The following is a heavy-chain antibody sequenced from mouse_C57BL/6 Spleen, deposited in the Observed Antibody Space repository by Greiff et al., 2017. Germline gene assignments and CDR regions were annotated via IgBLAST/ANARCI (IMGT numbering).Heavy chain of an antibody. CDR1: GYTFTDYN. Sequence: EVQLQESGPELVKPGASVKIPCKASGYTFTDYNMDWVKQSHGKSLEWIGDINPNNGGTIYNQKFKGKATLTVDKSSSTAYMELRRLTSEDTAVYYCARKRQLRPGYFDYWGQGTTLTVSS. J-gene: IGHJ2*01. CDR3: ARKRQLRPGYFDY. CDR2: INPNNGGT. V-gene: IGHV1-18*01. D-gene: IGHD3-2*02.